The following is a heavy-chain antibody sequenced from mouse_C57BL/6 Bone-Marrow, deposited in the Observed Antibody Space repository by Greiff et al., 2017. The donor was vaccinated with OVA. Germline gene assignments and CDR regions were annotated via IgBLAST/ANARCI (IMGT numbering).Heavy chain of an antibody. CDR1: GFTFSDYG. Sequence: EVKLVESGGGLVQPGGSLKLSCAASGFTFSDYGMAWVRQAPRKGPEWVAFISNLAYSIYYADTVTGRFTISRENAKNTLYLEMSSLRSEDTAMYYCARHYGYDPFYYYAMDYWGQGTSVTVSS. CDR2: ISNLAYSI. V-gene: IGHV5-15*01. D-gene: IGHD2-2*01. CDR3: ARHYGYDPFYYYAMDY. J-gene: IGHJ4*01.